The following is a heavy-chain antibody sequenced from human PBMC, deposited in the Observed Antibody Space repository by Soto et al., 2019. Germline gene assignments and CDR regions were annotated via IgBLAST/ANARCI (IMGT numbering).Heavy chain of an antibody. CDR1: GFTFSSYS. J-gene: IGHJ5*02. Sequence: GGSLRLSCAASGFTFSSYSMNWVRQAPGKGLEWVSSISSSSSYIYYADSVKGRFTISRDNAKNSLYLQMNSLRAEDTAVYYCARGDDYGDTPPPWGQGTLVTVSS. CDR2: ISSSSSYI. CDR3: ARGDDYGDTPPP. D-gene: IGHD4-17*01. V-gene: IGHV3-21*01.